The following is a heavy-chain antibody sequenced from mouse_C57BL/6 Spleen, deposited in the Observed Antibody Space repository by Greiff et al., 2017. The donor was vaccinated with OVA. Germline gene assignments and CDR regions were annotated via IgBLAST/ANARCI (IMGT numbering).Heavy chain of an antibody. V-gene: IGHV5-17*01. Sequence: DVQLVESGGGLVKPGGSLKLSCAASGFTFSDYGMHWVRQAPEKGLEWVAYISSGSSTIYYADTVKGRFTISRDNAKNTLFLQMTSLRSEDTAMYYCARAFYYDYDGIAYWGQGTTLTVSS. J-gene: IGHJ2*01. CDR2: ISSGSSTI. CDR1: GFTFSDYG. D-gene: IGHD2-4*01. CDR3: ARAFYYDYDGIAY.